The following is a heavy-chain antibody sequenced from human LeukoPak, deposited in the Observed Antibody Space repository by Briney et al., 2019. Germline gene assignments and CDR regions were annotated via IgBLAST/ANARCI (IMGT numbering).Heavy chain of an antibody. CDR3: ARGGRGLWFGNYMDV. CDR1: GGSISSYY. V-gene: IGHV4-59*01. Sequence: SETLFLTCTVSGGSISSYYWSWIRQPPGKGLEWIGYIYYSGSTNYNPSLKSRVTISVDTSKNQFSLKLSSVTAADTAVYYCARGGRGLWFGNYMDVWGKGTTVTISS. J-gene: IGHJ6*03. D-gene: IGHD3-10*01. CDR2: IYYSGST.